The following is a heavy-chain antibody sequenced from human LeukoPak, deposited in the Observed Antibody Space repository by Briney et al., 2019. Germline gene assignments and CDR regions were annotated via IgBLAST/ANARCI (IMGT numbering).Heavy chain of an antibody. CDR2: VYSGGRA. CDR3: AKDFSVYYCDSRVLDY. J-gene: IGHJ4*02. Sequence: PGGSLRLSCAASGFTVSSNYMSWVRQAPGKGLEWVAVVYSGGRAYYADSVKGRFTISRDNSKNTLYLQMNSLRAEDTAVYYCAKDFSVYYCDSRVLDYWGQGTLVTVSS. V-gene: IGHV3-53*05. CDR1: GFTVSSNY. D-gene: IGHD3-22*01.